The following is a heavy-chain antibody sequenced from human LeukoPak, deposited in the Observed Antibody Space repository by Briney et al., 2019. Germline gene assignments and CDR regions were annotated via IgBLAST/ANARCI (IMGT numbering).Heavy chain of an antibody. CDR3: ATLSVGYSYGFDY. CDR2: IYPGDSDT. Sequence: GESLKISCKGSVYSFTSYWIGWVRQMPGKGLEWMGIIYPGDSDTRYSPSFQGQVTISADKSLSTAYLQWSSLKASDTAMYYRATLSVGYSYGFDYWGQGTLVTVSS. D-gene: IGHD5-18*01. J-gene: IGHJ4*02. V-gene: IGHV5-51*01. CDR1: VYSFTSYW.